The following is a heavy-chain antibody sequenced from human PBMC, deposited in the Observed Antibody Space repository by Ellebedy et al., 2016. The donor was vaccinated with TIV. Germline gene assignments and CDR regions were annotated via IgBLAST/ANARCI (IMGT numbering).Heavy chain of an antibody. J-gene: IGHJ5*01. V-gene: IGHV4-34*01. CDR3: AREVRGEHLHYFDS. CDR2: INDSGTT. Sequence: MPSETLSLTCAVYGGSFSGYYWTLIRQSPGKGLEWIGEINDSGTTNYNPSLKSRVSISVDTSKNQFSLKLTSVTAADTALYYCAREVRGEHLHYFDSWGHGTLVSVPS. CDR1: GGSFSGYY. D-gene: IGHD1-26*01.